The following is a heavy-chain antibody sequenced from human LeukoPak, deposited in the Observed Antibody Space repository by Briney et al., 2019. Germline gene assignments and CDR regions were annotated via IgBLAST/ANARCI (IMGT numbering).Heavy chain of an antibody. CDR1: EFTFTTSA. V-gene: IGHV1-58*02. D-gene: IGHD4-17*01. J-gene: IGHJ3*02. CDR3: AADNDYGDYVDAFDI. CDR2: IVVGSGNT. Sequence: GASVKVSCKASEFTFTTSAMQWVRQARGQRLEWIGWIVVGSGNTNYVQKFQERVTITRDMSTNTAYMELSSLRSEDTAVYYCAADNDYGDYVDAFDIWGQGTMVTVSS.